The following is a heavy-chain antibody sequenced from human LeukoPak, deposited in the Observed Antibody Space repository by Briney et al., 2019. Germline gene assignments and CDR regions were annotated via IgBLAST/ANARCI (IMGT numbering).Heavy chain of an antibody. V-gene: IGHV3-66*01. J-gene: IGHJ5*01. CDR1: GFTFSSYA. CDR2: IFAGGNT. CDR3: FRDAA. Sequence: GGSLRLSCAASGFTFSSYAMSWVRQAPGKGLEWISVIFAGGNTYYADSVKGRFILSRDNSKNTLYLQMSSLRAEDTAVYFCFRDAAWGHGTLVTVSS.